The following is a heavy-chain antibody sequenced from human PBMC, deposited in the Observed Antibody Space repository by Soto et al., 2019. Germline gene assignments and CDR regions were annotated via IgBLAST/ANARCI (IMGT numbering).Heavy chain of an antibody. Sequence: SETLSLSWTVACGSSSGYYWSWIRRPPGKGLEWIGYMYNSGSTNYNPSLKSRVTISVDTSKNQFSLKLNSMTAADTAVYYCARHNYGSGSTYFDYWGQGTLVTVSS. CDR2: MYNSGST. D-gene: IGHD3-10*01. CDR3: ARHNYGSGSTYFDY. V-gene: IGHV4-59*08. CDR1: CGSSSGYY. J-gene: IGHJ4*02.